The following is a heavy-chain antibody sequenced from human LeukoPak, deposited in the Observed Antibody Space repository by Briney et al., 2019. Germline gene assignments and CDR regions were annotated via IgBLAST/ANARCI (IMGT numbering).Heavy chain of an antibody. J-gene: IGHJ4*02. CDR3: ARFEVRGVTPFDY. Sequence: ASVKVSCKASGYTFTGYYMHWVRQAPGQGLEWMEWINPNSGGTNYAQKFQGRVTMTRDTSISTAYMELSRLRSDDTAVYYCARFEVRGVTPFDYWGQGTLATVSS. CDR2: INPNSGGT. CDR1: GYTFTGYY. D-gene: IGHD3-10*01. V-gene: IGHV1-2*02.